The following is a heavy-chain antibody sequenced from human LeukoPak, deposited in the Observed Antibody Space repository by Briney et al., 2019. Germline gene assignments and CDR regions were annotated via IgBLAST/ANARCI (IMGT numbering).Heavy chain of an antibody. D-gene: IGHD3-22*01. CDR2: INWNGGST. V-gene: IGHV3-20*04. CDR3: ARTPFLTYYYDSSGYYSFDY. CDR1: GFTFDDYG. Sequence: GGSLRLSCAASGFTFDDYGMSWVRQAPGKGLEWVSGINWNGGSTGYADSVKGRFTISRDDAKNSLYLQMNSLRAEDTALYYCARTPFLTYYYDSSGYYSFDYWGQGTLVTVSS. J-gene: IGHJ4*02.